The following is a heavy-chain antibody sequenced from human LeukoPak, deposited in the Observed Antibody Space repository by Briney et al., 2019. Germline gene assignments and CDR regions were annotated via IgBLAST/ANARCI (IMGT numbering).Heavy chain of an antibody. CDR3: AILTGTTSGYYYYGMDV. D-gene: IGHD1-20*01. V-gene: IGHV1-2*02. CDR2: INPNSGGT. CDR1: GYTFTGYY. J-gene: IGHJ6*02. Sequence: VKVSCKASGYTFTGYYMHWVRQAPGQGLEWMGWINPNSGGTNYAQKFQGRVTMTRDTSISTAYMELSRLRSDDTAVYYCAILTGTTSGYYYYGMDVWGQGTTVTVSS.